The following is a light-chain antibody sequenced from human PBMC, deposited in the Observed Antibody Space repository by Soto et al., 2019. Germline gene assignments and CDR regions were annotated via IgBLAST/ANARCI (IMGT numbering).Light chain of an antibody. Sequence: EIVLPQSPGTLSLSPGERATLSCRASQSVRSSYLAWYQQNAGQAPRLLIYGASSRATGIPDRFSGSGSGTDFTLTISRLEPEDFAVYYCLQYGTFPRTFGQGTKVEIK. CDR3: LQYGTFPRT. V-gene: IGKV3-20*01. J-gene: IGKJ1*01. CDR1: QSVRSSY. CDR2: GAS.